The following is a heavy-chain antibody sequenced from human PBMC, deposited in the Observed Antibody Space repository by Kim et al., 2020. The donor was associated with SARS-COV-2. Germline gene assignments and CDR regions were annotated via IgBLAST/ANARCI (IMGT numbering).Heavy chain of an antibody. J-gene: IGHJ4*02. V-gene: IGHV1-18*01. Sequence: NYAQKLQGRVTMTTDTSTSTAYMELRSLRSDDTAVYYCVPSSGYYYHFDYWGQGTLVTVSS. CDR3: VPSSGYYYHFDY. D-gene: IGHD3-22*01.